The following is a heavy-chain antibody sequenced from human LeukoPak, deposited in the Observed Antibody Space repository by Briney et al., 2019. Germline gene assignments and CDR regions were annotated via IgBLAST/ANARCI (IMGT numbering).Heavy chain of an antibody. V-gene: IGHV3-7*01. D-gene: IGHD3-3*01. Sequence: GGSLRLSCAASGFTFSNYWMSWVRQAPGKGLEWVANIKQDGSEKYYVDSVKGRFTISRDNAKNLLYLQMNSLRAEDTAVYNCARFGDFWSGYYGDYWGQGTLVTVSS. CDR2: IKQDGSEK. CDR1: GFTFSNYW. J-gene: IGHJ4*02. CDR3: ARFGDFWSGYYGDY.